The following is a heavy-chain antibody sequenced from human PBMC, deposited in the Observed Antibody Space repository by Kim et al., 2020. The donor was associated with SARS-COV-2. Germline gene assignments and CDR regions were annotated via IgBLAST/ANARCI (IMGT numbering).Heavy chain of an antibody. V-gene: IGHV5-10-1*01. CDR2: IDLSDSYT. CDR1: GYSFTSYW. Sequence: GESLQISCKGSGYSFTSYWISWVRQMPGKGLEWMGRIDLSDSYTNYSPSFQGHVTISADKSISTAYLQWSSLKASDTAMYYCARHPGKRWLQLVLLDPGGKGPLVTVSS. CDR3: ARHPGKRWLQLVLLDP. J-gene: IGHJ5*02. D-gene: IGHD5-12*01.